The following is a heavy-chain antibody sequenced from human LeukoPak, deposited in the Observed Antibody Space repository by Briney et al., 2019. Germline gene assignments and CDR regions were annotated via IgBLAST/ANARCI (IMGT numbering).Heavy chain of an antibody. J-gene: IGHJ5*02. V-gene: IGHV3-72*01. D-gene: IGHD3-10*01. CDR1: GFTFSDHY. Sequence: PGGSLRLSCAASGFTFSDHYMDWVRQAPGKGLEWVGRTRNKANSHTTEYAASVKGRFTISRDDSKNSLYLQMNSLKTEDTAVYYCASLYGSGKRWVDPWGQGTLVTVSS. CDR3: ASLYGSGKRWVDP. CDR2: TRNKANSHTT.